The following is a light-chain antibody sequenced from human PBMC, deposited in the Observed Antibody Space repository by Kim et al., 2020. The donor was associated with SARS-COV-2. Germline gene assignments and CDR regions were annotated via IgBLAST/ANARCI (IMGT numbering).Light chain of an antibody. CDR2: GKN. Sequence: SSELTQDPAVSVALGQTVRITCQGDSLRSYYASWYQQKPGQAPVLVIYGKNNRPSGIPDRFSGSSSGNTAYLTITGAQAEDEADYYCNSGDSSGNHLVFG. V-gene: IGLV3-19*01. CDR3: NSGDSSGNHLV. J-gene: IGLJ2*01. CDR1: SLRSYY.